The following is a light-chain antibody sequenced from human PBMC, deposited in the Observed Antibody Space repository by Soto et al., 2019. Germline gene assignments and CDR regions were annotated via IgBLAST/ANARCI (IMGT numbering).Light chain of an antibody. V-gene: IGKV1-39*01. CDR2: AAS. J-gene: IGKJ4*01. Sequence: DIQMTQSPSSLSASVGDRVTITCRASQSINTYLNWYPQKPGKAPELLIYAASSFQSGVPSRFSGGGSGTDFTLTISSLQPEDFATYYCQQSFSTPRTFGGGTKVEIK. CDR1: QSINTY. CDR3: QQSFSTPRT.